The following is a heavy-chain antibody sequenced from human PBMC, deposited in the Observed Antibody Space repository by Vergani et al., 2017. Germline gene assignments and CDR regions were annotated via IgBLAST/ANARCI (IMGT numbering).Heavy chain of an antibody. Sequence: QLQLQESGPGLVKPSETLSLTCTVSGGSISSSSYYWGWIRQPPGKGLEWLGSIYYSGSTNYNPSLKSRVTLSVDTSKNQSSLKLGSVPAAARAVYYCARESQQLLRYYAFDIWGQGTMVTVSS. J-gene: IGHJ3*02. CDR1: GGSISSSSYY. D-gene: IGHD6-13*01. CDR3: ARESQQLLRYYAFDI. V-gene: IGHV4-39*07. CDR2: IYYSGST.